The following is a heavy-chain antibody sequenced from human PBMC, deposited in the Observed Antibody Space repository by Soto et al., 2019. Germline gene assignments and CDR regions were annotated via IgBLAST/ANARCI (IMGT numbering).Heavy chain of an antibody. CDR1: GYTFTSYA. Sequence: ASVKVSCKASGYTFTSYAMHWVRQAPGQRLEWMGWINAGNGNTKYSQKFQGRVTITRDTSASTAYMELSSLRSEDTAVYYCARDHARGHTAMAPHYFDYWGQGTLVTVSS. D-gene: IGHD5-18*01. CDR3: ARDHARGHTAMAPHYFDY. J-gene: IGHJ4*02. V-gene: IGHV1-3*01. CDR2: INAGNGNT.